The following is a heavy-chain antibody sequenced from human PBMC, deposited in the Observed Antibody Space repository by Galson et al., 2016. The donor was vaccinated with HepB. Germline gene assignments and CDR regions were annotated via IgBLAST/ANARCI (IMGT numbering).Heavy chain of an antibody. V-gene: IGHV3-7*03. D-gene: IGHD3-10*01. CDR2: IKQDGSEK. CDR3: ARERRPFGSGTSDVGY. J-gene: IGHJ4*02. CDR1: GFTSSNDW. Sequence: SLRPSCAASGFTSSNDWMTWVRQAPGTGLEWWANIKQDGSEKYYVDSVKCRFTNPRDNATHSLYFQMNSLKCEDTAGYYCARERRPFGSGTSDVGYWGQGTLVTVSS.